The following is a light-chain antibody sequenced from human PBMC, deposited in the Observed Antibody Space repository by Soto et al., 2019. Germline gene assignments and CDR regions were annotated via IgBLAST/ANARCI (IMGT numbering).Light chain of an antibody. CDR2: DAS. CDR3: QQYGSSMYT. CDR1: QRVSSSQ. Sequence: EIVLTQSPGTLSLSPGERVTLSCRASQRVSSSQLAWYQQKPGQAPRLLIYDASSRATGIPDRFSGSGSGTDFTLTNRRLEAKDIPVYYCQQYGSSMYTFGQATKLEIK. V-gene: IGKV3-20*01. J-gene: IGKJ2*01.